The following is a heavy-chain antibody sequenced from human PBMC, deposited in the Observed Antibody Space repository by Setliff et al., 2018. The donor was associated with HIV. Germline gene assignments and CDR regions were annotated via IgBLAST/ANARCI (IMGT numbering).Heavy chain of an antibody. Sequence: ASVKVSCKASGGTFSSYAISWVRQAPGQGLEWMGWINPNSGGTTYAQKFQGRVTMTRNTSISTAYMELSSLRSEDTAVYYCARRAGGSGSPIAYWGQGTLVTVSS. CDR2: INPNSGGT. D-gene: IGHD3-10*01. CDR1: GGTFSSYA. CDR3: ARRAGGSGSPIAY. J-gene: IGHJ4*02. V-gene: IGHV1-8*02.